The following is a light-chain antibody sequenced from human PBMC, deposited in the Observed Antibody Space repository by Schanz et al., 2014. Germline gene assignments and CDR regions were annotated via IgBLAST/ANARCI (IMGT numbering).Light chain of an antibody. Sequence: QSALTQPASVSGSPGQSITISCTGTSSDIGGRAYVSWYQQRPGKAPKLMIYEGTKRPSGVSNRFSASKSGNTASLTISGLLAEDEADYYCNSFSRTNTPVFGGGTKLTVL. CDR1: SSDIGGRAY. CDR3: NSFSRTNTPV. J-gene: IGLJ2*01. V-gene: IGLV2-14*01. CDR2: EGT.